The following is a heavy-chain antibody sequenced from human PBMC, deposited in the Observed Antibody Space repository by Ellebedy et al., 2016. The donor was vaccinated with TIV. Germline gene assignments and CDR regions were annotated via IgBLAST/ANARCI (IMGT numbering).Heavy chain of an antibody. J-gene: IGHJ6*02. V-gene: IGHV4-4*02. CDR1: GGSMSSGNW. CDR2: IYHTGST. CDR3: AKTPDYYYGMDV. Sequence: MPSETLSLTCTVSGGSMSSGNWWWSWVRQPPGKGLEWIGEIYHTGSTNYNPSLKSRVTISEDRSKNQVSLKVSSVTAADTAVYYCAKTPDYYYGMDVWGQGTTVTVSS.